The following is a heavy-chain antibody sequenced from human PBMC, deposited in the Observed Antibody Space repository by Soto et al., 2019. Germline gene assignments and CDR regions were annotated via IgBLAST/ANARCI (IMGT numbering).Heavy chain of an antibody. CDR1: GFTVSSNY. CDR3: AGGEYYDFWSGYPPTY. J-gene: IGHJ4*02. V-gene: IGHV3-66*01. CDR2: IYSGGST. D-gene: IGHD3-3*01. Sequence: GGSLRLSCAASGFTVSSNYMSWVRQAPGKGLEWVSVIYSGGSTYYADSVKGRFTISRDNSKNTLYLQMNSLRAEDTAVYYCAGGEYYDFWSGYPPTYWGQGTLVTVSS.